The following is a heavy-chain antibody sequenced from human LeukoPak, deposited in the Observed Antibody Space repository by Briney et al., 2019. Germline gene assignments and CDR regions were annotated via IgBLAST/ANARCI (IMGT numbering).Heavy chain of an antibody. Sequence: SETLSLTCTVSGGSISSYYWSWIRQPPGKGLEWIGYIYYSGSTNYNPSLKSRVTISVDTSKNQFSLKLSSVTAADTAVYYCARNVLLWFGVSWFDPWGQGTLVTVSS. V-gene: IGHV4-59*01. J-gene: IGHJ5*02. CDR2: IYYSGST. CDR3: ARNVLLWFGVSWFDP. CDR1: GGSISSYY. D-gene: IGHD3-10*01.